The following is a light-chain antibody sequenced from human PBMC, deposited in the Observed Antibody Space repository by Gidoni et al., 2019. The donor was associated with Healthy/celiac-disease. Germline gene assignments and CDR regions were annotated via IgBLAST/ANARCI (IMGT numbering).Light chain of an antibody. CDR2: NTN. Sequence: QTVVTQEPSFSVSPGGTVTLTCGLNSDSVSTSYYPSWYQQTPGQAPRTLIYNTNTRSSGVPDRFSGSILGNKAALTITGAQADDESDYYCVLYIGSGIWVFGGGTKLTVL. CDR1: SDSVSTSYY. J-gene: IGLJ2*01. V-gene: IGLV8-61*01. CDR3: VLYIGSGIWV.